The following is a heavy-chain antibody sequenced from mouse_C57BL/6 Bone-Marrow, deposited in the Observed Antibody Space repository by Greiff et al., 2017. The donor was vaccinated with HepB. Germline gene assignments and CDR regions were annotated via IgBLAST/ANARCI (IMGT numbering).Heavy chain of an antibody. CDR2: IDPSDSET. V-gene: IGHV1-52*01. Sequence: VQLQQSGAELVRPGSSVKLSCKASGYTFTSYWMHWVKQRPIQGLEWIGNIDPSDSETHYNQKFKDKATLTVDKSSSTAYMQLSSLTSEDSAVYYCARGGSYDWFAYWGQGTLVTVSA. CDR1: GYTFTSYW. D-gene: IGHD1-1*02. CDR3: ARGGSYDWFAY. J-gene: IGHJ3*01.